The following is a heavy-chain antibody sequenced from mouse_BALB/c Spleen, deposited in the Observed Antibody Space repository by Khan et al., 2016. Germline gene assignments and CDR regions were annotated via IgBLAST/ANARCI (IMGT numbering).Heavy chain of an antibody. J-gene: IGHJ2*01. CDR2: ISYSGST. D-gene: IGHD1-2*01. CDR1: GYSITSGYG. V-gene: IGHV3-2*02. Sequence: EVQLQESGPGLVKPSQSLSRTCTVTGYSITSGYGWNWIRQFPGNKLEWMGYISYSGSTNYNPSLKSRISITRDTSKNQFCLQLNSVTTEDTATXYCARTARIKYWGQGTTLTVSS. CDR3: ARTARIKY.